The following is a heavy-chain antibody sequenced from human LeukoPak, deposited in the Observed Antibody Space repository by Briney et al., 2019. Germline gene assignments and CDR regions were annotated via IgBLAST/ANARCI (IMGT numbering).Heavy chain of an antibody. V-gene: IGHV5-51*01. J-gene: IGHJ4*02. Sequence: GESLKISCKGSGYSFSSYWIGWVRQMPGKGLEWMGIIYPGDSDTRYSPSFQGQVTISADKSISTAYLQWSSLKASDTAMYYCARGWGYCSGGSCYSDYFDYWGQGTLATVSS. CDR3: ARGWGYCSGGSCYSDYFDY. CDR2: IYPGDSDT. CDR1: GYSFSSYW. D-gene: IGHD2-15*01.